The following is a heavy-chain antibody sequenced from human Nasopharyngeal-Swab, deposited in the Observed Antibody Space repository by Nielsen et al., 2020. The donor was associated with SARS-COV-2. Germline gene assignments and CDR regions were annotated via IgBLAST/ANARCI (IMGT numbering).Heavy chain of an antibody. J-gene: IGHJ4*02. CDR1: GASISSRNNY. CDR2: IFSSGST. CDR3: ARDESGDYLGLPFDH. Sequence: SQTLSLTCVVSGASISSRNNYWGWIRQSPGKGLEWIGIIFSSGSTYNPSLTSRVTMSVDTSKNQFSLRLTSVTAADTAVYYCARDESGDYLGLPFDHWGRGTLVAVSS. D-gene: IGHD4-17*01. V-gene: IGHV4-39*07.